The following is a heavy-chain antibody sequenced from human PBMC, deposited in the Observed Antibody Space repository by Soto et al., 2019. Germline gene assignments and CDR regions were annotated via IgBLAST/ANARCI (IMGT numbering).Heavy chain of an antibody. CDR2: ISAYNGNT. CDR3: ARDSPPVDY. J-gene: IGHJ4*02. Sequence: QVQLVQSGAEVKKPGASVKVSCKASGYTFSSYGISWVRQAPGQGLEWMGWISAYNGNTKYAQKIQGRVTMTTDTSTNTADMELRSLRSDDTAVYYCARDSPPVDYWGQGTLVTVSS. CDR1: GYTFSSYG. V-gene: IGHV1-18*01.